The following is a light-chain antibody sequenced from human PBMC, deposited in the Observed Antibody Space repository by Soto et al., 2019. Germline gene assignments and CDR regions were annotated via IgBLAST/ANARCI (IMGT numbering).Light chain of an antibody. Sequence: EIVLTQSPGTLSLSPGERATLSCRASQSVSSSYLAWYQQKPGQAPRLPIYGAPSRATGIPDRFSGSGSGTDFTLTISRLEPEDFAVYYCQQYGSSPWTFGQGTKVEIK. CDR3: QQYGSSPWT. J-gene: IGKJ1*01. V-gene: IGKV3-20*01. CDR1: QSVSSSY. CDR2: GAP.